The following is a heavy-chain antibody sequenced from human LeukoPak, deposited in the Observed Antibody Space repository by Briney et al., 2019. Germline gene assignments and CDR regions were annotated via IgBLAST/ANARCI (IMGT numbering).Heavy chain of an antibody. CDR2: IYPGDSDT. Sequence: GESLKISCKGSGYSFTSYWIGWVRQMPGKGLEWMGIIYPGDSDTRYSPSFQGQVTISADKSISTAYLQWSSLKASDTAMYYCARHAGSSSPGGGAFDIWGQGTMVTVSS. CDR3: ARHAGSSSPGGGAFDI. J-gene: IGHJ3*02. V-gene: IGHV5-51*01. D-gene: IGHD6-6*01. CDR1: GYSFTSYW.